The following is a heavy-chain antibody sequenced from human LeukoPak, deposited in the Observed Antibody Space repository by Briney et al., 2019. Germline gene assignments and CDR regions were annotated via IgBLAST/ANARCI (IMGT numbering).Heavy chain of an antibody. Sequence: GASVKVSCKASGYTFTGYYMHWVRQAPGQGLEWMGWMNPNSGNTGYAQKFQGRVTITRNTSISTAYMELSSLRSEDTAVYYCAKEGPTTAYYYYYYMDVWGKGTTVTVSS. D-gene: IGHD4-11*01. CDR2: MNPNSGNT. V-gene: IGHV1-8*03. J-gene: IGHJ6*03. CDR1: GYTFTGYY. CDR3: AKEGPTTAYYYYYYMDV.